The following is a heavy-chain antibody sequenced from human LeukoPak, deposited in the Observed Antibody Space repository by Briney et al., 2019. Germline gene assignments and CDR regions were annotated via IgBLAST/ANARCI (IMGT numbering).Heavy chain of an antibody. J-gene: IGHJ6*02. CDR3: SKSAAGIYYYYYYGMDV. CDR2: ISGDGGST. V-gene: IGHV3-43*02. Sequence: GGSLRLSCAASGFTLDDYAMHWVRQAPGKGLEWVSLISGDGGSTYYADSVKGRFTISRDNSKNSLYLQMNSLRTEDTALYYCSKSAAGIYYYYYYGMDVWGQGTTVTVSS. D-gene: IGHD6-13*01. CDR1: GFTLDDYA.